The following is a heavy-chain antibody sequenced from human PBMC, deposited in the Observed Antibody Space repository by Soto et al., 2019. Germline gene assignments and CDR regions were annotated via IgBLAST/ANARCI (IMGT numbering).Heavy chain of an antibody. V-gene: IGHV4-59*01. D-gene: IGHD5-18*01. CDR1: GGSISSSY. CDR3: AKVIAMTSFDL. J-gene: IGHJ4*02. Sequence: SETLSLTCTFSGGSISSSYWGWIRQPPGKGLEWIGYISYSGSTNYNPSLKSRVTISLDTSKSQFSLQLKSVAAADTAVYYCAKVIAMTSFDLWGQGTVVTVSS. CDR2: ISYSGST.